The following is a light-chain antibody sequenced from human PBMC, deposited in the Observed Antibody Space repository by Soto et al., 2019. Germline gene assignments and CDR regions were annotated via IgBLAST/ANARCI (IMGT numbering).Light chain of an antibody. CDR3: QQYADWSLT. V-gene: IGKV3-15*01. Sequence: IVMTQSPATVSVSPGESTSLSCRASRTIGTNLGWYQQKPGQAPRLLISKTSNRATGVPARFSGSGSGTEFTLIITSLQSEDIAVYYCQQYADWSLTFGGGTKVDIK. J-gene: IGKJ4*01. CDR2: KTS. CDR1: RTIGTN.